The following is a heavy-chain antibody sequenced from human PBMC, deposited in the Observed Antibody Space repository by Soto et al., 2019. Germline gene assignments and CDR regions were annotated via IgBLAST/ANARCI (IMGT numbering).Heavy chain of an antibody. D-gene: IGHD6-19*01. CDR1: GYTFSDYW. V-gene: IGHV3-7*03. J-gene: IGHJ4*02. CDR2: IKGDGSQK. Sequence: EVQLVESGGGLVQPGGSLRLSCAGSGYTFSDYWMSWVRQAPGKGMEWVANIKGDGSQKYYVDSVKGRFTISRDNAKNSLYLQMNSLRADDTAVYFCTTGGARGWYPCDYWGQGTLVTVSS. CDR3: TTGGARGWYPCDY.